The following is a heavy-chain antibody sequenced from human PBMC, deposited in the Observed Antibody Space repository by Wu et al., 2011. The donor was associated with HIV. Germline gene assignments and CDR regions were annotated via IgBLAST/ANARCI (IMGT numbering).Heavy chain of an antibody. D-gene: IGHD1-1*01. CDR1: GYTFTDYY. J-gene: IGHJ4*01. Sequence: EVQLVQSGPEVKRPGATVKISCKVSGYTFTDYYIHWVQLAPGKGLQWMGLVDPEDDKSFYAENFQGRVTMTRDTSINTAYMELNSLTSDDTALYLCARDDGKFKPSGLDFWGHGTLGHRLL. CDR3: ARDDGKFKPSGLDF. CDR2: VDPEDDKS. V-gene: IGHV1-69-2*01.